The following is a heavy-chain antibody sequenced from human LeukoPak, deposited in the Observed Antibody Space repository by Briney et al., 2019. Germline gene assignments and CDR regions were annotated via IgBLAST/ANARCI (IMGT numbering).Heavy chain of an antibody. CDR3: ARGHVGELCDY. CDR2: IWYDGSNK. D-gene: IGHD1-26*01. J-gene: IGHJ4*02. V-gene: IGHV3-33*01. CDR1: GFTFSSYG. Sequence: PGRSLRLSCAASGFTFSSYGMHWVRQAPGKGLEWVAVIWYDGSNKYYADSVKGRFTISRDNSKNTLYLQMNSLRAEDTAVYYCARGHVGELCDYWGQGTLVTVSS.